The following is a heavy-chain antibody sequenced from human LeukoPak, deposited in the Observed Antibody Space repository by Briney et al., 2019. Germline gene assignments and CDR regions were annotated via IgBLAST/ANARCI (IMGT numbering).Heavy chain of an antibody. CDR3: ARDFLDSCVDY. CDR1: GFSFSSYA. J-gene: IGHJ4*02. CDR2: ISYDGSNK. V-gene: IGHV3-30*04. D-gene: IGHD2-21*01. Sequence: GGSLRLSCAASGFSFSSYAMHWVRQAPGKGLEWVAVISYDGSNKYYADSVKGRFTISRDNSKNTLYLQMNSLRAEDTAVYYCARDFLDSCVDYWGQGTLVTVSS.